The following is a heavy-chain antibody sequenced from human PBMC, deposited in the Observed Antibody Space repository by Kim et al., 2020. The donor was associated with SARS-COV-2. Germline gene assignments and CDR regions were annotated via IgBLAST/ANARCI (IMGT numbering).Heavy chain of an antibody. D-gene: IGHD4-17*01. Sequence: SVKVSCKASGGTFSSYAISWVRQAPGQGLEWMGGIIPIFGTANYAQKFQGRVTITADESTSTAYMELSSLRSEDTAVYYCARVEDPFDYGGNSSWGYWGQGTLVTVSS. CDR1: GGTFSSYA. CDR3: ARVEDPFDYGGNSSWGY. V-gene: IGHV1-69*13. CDR2: IIPIFGTA. J-gene: IGHJ4*02.